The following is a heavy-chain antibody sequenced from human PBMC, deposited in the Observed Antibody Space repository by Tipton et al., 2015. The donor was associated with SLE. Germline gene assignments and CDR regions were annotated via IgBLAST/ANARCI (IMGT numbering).Heavy chain of an antibody. J-gene: IGHJ4*02. D-gene: IGHD5-12*01. Sequence: TLSLTCTVSGVSIISHYWSWIRQPPGKGLEWLGYIYYTGSTNYNPSLKSRVTMSVDTSKNQVSLKLSSVTAADTAIYYCARGNQHSGYDGFDYWGQGTLVTVSS. CDR1: GVSIISHY. CDR2: IYYTGST. CDR3: ARGNQHSGYDGFDY. V-gene: IGHV4-59*11.